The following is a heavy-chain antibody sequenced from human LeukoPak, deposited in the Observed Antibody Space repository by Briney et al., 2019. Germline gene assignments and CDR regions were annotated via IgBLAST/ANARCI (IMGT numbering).Heavy chain of an antibody. D-gene: IGHD5-12*01. CDR1: GVPIDGYG. J-gene: IGHJ6*02. CDR3: AKDIGKDSGTWDYIYYALDG. V-gene: IGHV3-43*02. Sequence: GGTLRLSCTASGVPIDGYGMYWICKGPGQGLDRLWLMGGYGEGTFYAESVKGRFTISRDNNKNSLYLQMSDVSPDDTAFYYGAKDIGKDSGTWDYIYYALDGWGQGTTVTVSS. CDR2: MGGYGEGT.